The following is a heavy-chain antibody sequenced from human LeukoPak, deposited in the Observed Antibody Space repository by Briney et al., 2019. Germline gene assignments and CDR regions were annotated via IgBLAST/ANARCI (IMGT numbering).Heavy chain of an antibody. CDR1: RGSFVDYY. CDR2: INHSGTK. V-gene: IGHV4-34*01. D-gene: IGHD4-23*01. J-gene: IGHJ4*02. CDR3: ASDYDYGGPARRSY. Sequence: SETLSLTCALYRGSFVDYYWSWVRQSPGRGLEWIGEINHSGTKRYNLSLKSRLVRSIATSTNQFSLRLSSVTAADTAVYYCASDYDYGGPARRSYWGQGTLVTVSS.